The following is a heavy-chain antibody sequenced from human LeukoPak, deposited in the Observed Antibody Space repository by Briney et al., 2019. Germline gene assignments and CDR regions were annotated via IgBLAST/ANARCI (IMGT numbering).Heavy chain of an antibody. D-gene: IGHD1-1*01. CDR3: ARDWNPYGMDV. CDR2: IYYSGST. V-gene: IGHV4-61*01. Sequence: SETLSLTCTVSGGSVSSGSYYWSWIRQPPGKGLEWIGYIYYSGSTNYNPSLKSRVTISVDTSKNQFSLKLSSVTAAVTAVYYCARDWNPYGMDVWGQGTTVTVSS. CDR1: GGSVSSGSYY. J-gene: IGHJ6*02.